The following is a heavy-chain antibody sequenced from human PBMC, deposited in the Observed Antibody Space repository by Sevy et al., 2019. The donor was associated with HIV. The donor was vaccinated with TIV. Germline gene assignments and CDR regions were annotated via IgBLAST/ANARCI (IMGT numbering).Heavy chain of an antibody. CDR3: ARAPPVRSGDDSLNWFDP. D-gene: IGHD5-12*01. CDR1: YGSISGYH. J-gene: IGHJ5*02. CDR2: IFYTGDT. V-gene: IGHV4-59*01. Sequence: SETLSLTCTVSYGSISGYHWSWIRQPPGKSLEYIGYIFYTGDTNYNPSLKSRVTMSIDTSKNQFSLKGTSVTAADTAVYYCARAPPVRSGDDSLNWFDPWGQGTLVTVSS.